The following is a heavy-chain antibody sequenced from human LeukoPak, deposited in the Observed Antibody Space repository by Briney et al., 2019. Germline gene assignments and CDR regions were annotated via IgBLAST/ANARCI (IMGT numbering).Heavy chain of an antibody. CDR3: ARLPEQWLVDDAFDI. CDR1: GFTFSSYV. CDR2: ISSSGSTI. J-gene: IGHJ3*02. V-gene: IGHV3-48*03. Sequence: GGSLRLSCAASGFTFSSYVMNWVRQAPGKGLEWVSYISSSGSTIYYADSVKGRFTISRDNAKNSLYLQMNSLRAEDTAVYYCARLPEQWLVDDAFDIWGQGTMVTVSS. D-gene: IGHD6-19*01.